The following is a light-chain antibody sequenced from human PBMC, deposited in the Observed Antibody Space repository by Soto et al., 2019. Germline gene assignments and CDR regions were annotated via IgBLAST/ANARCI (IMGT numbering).Light chain of an antibody. CDR2: GAS. CDR3: QQRSNWPPFT. J-gene: IGKJ3*01. CDR1: QSVSSN. Sequence: IVTTQSPATPSVSPGGIAALSCRASQSVSSNLAWYQQKPGQAPRRLIYGASSRATGIPARFSGSGSGTEFTLTISSLEPEDFAVYYCQQRSNWPPFTFGPGTKVDIK. V-gene: IGKV3-15*01.